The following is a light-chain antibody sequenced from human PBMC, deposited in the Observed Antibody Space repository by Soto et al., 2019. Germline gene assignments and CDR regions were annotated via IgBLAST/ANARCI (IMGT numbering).Light chain of an antibody. CDR3: AAWDDSLNVL. CDR2: RNN. Sequence: QSVLTQPPSASGTRGQRVTISCSGSSSNIGSNYVYWHQQLPGTAPKLLIYRNNQRPLGVSDRFSGSKSGTSASLAISGLRSEDEADFYCAAWDDSLNVLFGGGTKLSVL. CDR1: SSNIGSNY. J-gene: IGLJ2*01. V-gene: IGLV1-47*01.